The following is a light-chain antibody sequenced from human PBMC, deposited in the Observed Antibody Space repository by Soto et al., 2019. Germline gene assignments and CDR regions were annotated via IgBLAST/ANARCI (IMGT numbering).Light chain of an antibody. Sequence: EIVLTQSPVTLSLSPGERATLSCRASQSFNSIYLAWYQQKPGQAPRLLIYGASSRATGIPDRFSGSGSGTDFTLTISRLEPEDFAVYYCQQRSNWPITFGQGTRLEIK. CDR2: GAS. CDR3: QQRSNWPIT. V-gene: IGKV3D-20*02. J-gene: IGKJ5*01. CDR1: QSFNSIY.